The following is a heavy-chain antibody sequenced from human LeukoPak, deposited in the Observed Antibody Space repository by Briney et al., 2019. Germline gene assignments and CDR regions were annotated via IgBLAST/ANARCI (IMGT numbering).Heavy chain of an antibody. CDR1: GGSISSSSYY. CDR2: IYYSGST. J-gene: IGHJ4*02. CDR3: ARQAGYQQWLPTMGLSY. D-gene: IGHD6-19*01. V-gene: IGHV4-39*01. Sequence: SETLSLTCTVTGGSISSSSYYWGWIRQPPGEGLEWIGSIYYSGSTYYNPSLKSRVTISVDTSKSQFSLKLSSVTAADTAVYYCARQAGYQQWLPTMGLSYWGQGTLVTVSS.